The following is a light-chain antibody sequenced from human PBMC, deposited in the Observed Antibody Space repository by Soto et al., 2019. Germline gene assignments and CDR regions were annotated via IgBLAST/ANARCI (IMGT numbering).Light chain of an antibody. CDR2: EVN. V-gene: IGLV2-18*01. J-gene: IGLJ1*01. CDR1: SSDVGSYNR. Sequence: QSVLTQPPSVSGSPGQSVPISCTGTSSDVGSYNRVSWYQQPPGTAPKLMIYEVNNRPSGVPDRFSGSKSGNTASLTISGLQAEDEADYYCNLFTDSSTYVFGTGTKVTVL. CDR3: NLFTDSSTYV.